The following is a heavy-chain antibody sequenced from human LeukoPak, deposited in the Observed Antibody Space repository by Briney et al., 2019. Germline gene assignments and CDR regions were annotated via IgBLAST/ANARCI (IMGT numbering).Heavy chain of an antibody. CDR3: ARETIWFGEALGTSDY. CDR2: IRYDGSNK. Sequence: GGSLRLSCAASGFTFSSYGMHWVRQAPGKGLEWVAFIRYDGSNKYYADSVKGRFTISRDNSKNTLYLQMNSLRAEDTAVYYCARETIWFGEALGTSDYWGQGTLVTVSS. CDR1: GFTFSSYG. J-gene: IGHJ4*02. D-gene: IGHD3-10*01. V-gene: IGHV3-30*02.